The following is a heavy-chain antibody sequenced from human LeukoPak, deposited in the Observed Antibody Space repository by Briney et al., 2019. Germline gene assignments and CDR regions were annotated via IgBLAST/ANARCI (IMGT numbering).Heavy chain of an antibody. J-gene: IGHJ4*02. V-gene: IGHV4-59*01. CDR1: GGSISSYY. Sequence: PSETLSLTCTVSGGSISSYYWSWIRQPPGKGLEWIGYIHYSGSTNYNPSLKSRVTISVDTSKNQFSLKLSSVTAADTAVYYCARGGDRSFDYWGQGTLVTVSS. CDR3: ARGGDRSFDY. CDR2: IHYSGST. D-gene: IGHD3-10*01.